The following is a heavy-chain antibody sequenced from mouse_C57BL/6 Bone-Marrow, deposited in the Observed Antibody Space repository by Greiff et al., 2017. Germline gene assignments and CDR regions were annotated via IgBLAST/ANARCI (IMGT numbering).Heavy chain of an antibody. CDR2: INPYNGGT. V-gene: IGHV1-19*01. Sequence: VQLQQPGPVLVKPGASVQMSCKASGYTFTDYYMNWVKQSHGKSLEWIGVINPYNGGTSYNQKFKGKATLTVDQSSSTAYMELNSLTSEDSAVYYCAREGVYYGSSHGARDDWGQGTSVTVSS. CDR3: AREGVYYGSSHGARDD. CDR1: GYTFTDYY. D-gene: IGHD1-1*01. J-gene: IGHJ4*01.